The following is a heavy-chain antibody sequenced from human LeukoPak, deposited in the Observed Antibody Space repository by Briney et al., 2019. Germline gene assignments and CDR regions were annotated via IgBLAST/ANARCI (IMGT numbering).Heavy chain of an antibody. Sequence: GGSLRLSCAASGFTFSSDWMHWVRQAPGEGLVWVSRITNDASSTSYAGSVKGRFTISRDNAKNTLYLEMSSLRAEDTAVYYCVRDSSVTRMDVWGKGTTVTVSS. D-gene: IGHD4-17*01. CDR2: ITNDASST. CDR3: VRDSSVTRMDV. CDR1: GFTFSSDW. J-gene: IGHJ6*04. V-gene: IGHV3-74*01.